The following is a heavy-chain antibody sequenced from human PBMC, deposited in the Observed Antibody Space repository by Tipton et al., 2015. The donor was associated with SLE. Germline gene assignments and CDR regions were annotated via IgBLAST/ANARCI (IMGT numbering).Heavy chain of an antibody. J-gene: IGHJ5*02. Sequence: TLSLTCTVSGGSISGSNYYWDWIRQPPGKGPEWIGRITNNGNTYYIPSLQRRVPMSVDTSKNHFSLKLSSVTAADTAVYYCARHDTNYGRNWFDPWGQGTLVTVSS. CDR3: ARHDTNYGRNWFDP. V-gene: IGHV4-39*01. CDR2: ITNNGNT. CDR1: GGSISGSNYY. D-gene: IGHD2-8*01.